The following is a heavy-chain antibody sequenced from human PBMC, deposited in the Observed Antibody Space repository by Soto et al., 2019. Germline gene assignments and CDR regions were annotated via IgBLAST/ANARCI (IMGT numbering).Heavy chain of an antibody. CDR3: TRELSTIIPAYN. CDR1: GFTLTSHN. J-gene: IGHJ4*02. Sequence: EVQLVASGGGLVKPGGSLRLACAASGFTLTSHNIYWFRQAPGKGQEWVSANSPYEHSFYYADSVKGRFTVSKSNAKSSVLLQTYSLRAENTTIYYCTRELSTIIPAYNGGQGTLVTVSS. V-gene: IGHV3-21*02. D-gene: IGHD1-26*01. CDR2: NSPYEHSF.